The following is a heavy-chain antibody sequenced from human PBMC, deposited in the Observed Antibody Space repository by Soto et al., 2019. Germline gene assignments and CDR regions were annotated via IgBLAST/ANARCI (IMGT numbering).Heavy chain of an antibody. Sequence: EVQLVESGGGLVQPGGSLRLSCAASGFTFSSYWMSWVRQAPGKGLEWVANIKQDGSEKYYVDSVKGRFTISRDNAKNSMDLQMDSLRAEDTGGYYCAKEPLGYCYGENWYGLFDYWGQGTLVTVSS. CDR1: GFTFSSYW. D-gene: IGHD2-2*03. CDR3: AKEPLGYCYGENWYGLFDY. J-gene: IGHJ4*02. V-gene: IGHV3-7*04. CDR2: IKQDGSEK.